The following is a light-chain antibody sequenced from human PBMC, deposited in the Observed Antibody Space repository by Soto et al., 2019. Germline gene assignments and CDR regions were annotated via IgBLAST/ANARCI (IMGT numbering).Light chain of an antibody. CDR3: QQYHNWPPLT. V-gene: IGKV3-15*01. CDR1: QSINDK. Sequence: EILMTQSPDTLSVSPGERATLSCRASQSINDKLSWYQQRPGQAPRLLFYGASTRASNVPARFSGSGSETDFTLTISSLQSEDFAVYYCQQYHNWPPLTFGGGTRVEIK. J-gene: IGKJ4*01. CDR2: GAS.